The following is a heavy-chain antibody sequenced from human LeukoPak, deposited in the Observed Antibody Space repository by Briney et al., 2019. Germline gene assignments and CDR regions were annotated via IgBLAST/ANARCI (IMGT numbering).Heavy chain of an antibody. CDR1: GGSISSYY. Sequence: SETLSLTCTVSGGSISSYYWSWIRQPAGKGLKWIGRIHTSGSTNYNPSLKSRVAMSVDTSKNQFSLKLSSVTAADTAVYYCARDLYYYDSSSYYLFDYWGQGTLVTVSS. V-gene: IGHV4-4*07. J-gene: IGHJ4*02. D-gene: IGHD3-22*01. CDR3: ARDLYYYDSSSYYLFDY. CDR2: IHTSGST.